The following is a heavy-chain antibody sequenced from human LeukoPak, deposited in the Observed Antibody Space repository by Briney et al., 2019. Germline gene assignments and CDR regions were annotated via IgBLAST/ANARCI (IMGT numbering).Heavy chain of an antibody. CDR1: GFTFDDYA. CDR3: AKDGDNYGDYPDY. D-gene: IGHD4-17*01. V-gene: IGHV3-43D*03. CDR2: ISWDGGST. J-gene: IGHJ4*02. Sequence: GGSLRLSCAASGFTFDDYAMHWVRQAPGKGLEWASLISWDGGSTYYADSVKGRFTISRDNSKNSLYLQMNSLRAEDTALYYCAKDGDNYGDYPDYWGQGTLVTVSS.